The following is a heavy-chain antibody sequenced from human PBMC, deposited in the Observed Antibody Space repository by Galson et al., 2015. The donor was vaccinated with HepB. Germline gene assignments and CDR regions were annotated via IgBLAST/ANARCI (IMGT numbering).Heavy chain of an antibody. Sequence: SLRLSCAASGFTFSGSAMHWVRQASGKGLEWVGRIRSKANSYATAYAASVKGRFTISRDDSKNTAYLQMNSLKTEDTAVYYCTRLWELRLGFDIWGQGTMVTVSS. CDR1: GFTFSGSA. CDR3: TRLWELRLGFDI. CDR2: IRSKANSYAT. J-gene: IGHJ3*02. V-gene: IGHV3-73*01. D-gene: IGHD3-16*01.